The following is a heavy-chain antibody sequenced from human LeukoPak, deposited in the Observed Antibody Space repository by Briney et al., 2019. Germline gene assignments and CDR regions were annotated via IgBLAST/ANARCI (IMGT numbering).Heavy chain of an antibody. V-gene: IGHV3-7*03. Sequence: GGSLRLSCTTSGFNFRAYWMAWFRQAPGKGLKWLANIHQHGSKENYLDSVKGRFTISRDNAKSSIYLQMYSLRAEDTAIYYCARIGHDLYQTFDFWGNGNLITVSS. CDR1: GFNFRAYW. J-gene: IGHJ4*01. CDR3: ARIGHDLYQTFDF. CDR2: IHQHGSKE. D-gene: IGHD2-2*01.